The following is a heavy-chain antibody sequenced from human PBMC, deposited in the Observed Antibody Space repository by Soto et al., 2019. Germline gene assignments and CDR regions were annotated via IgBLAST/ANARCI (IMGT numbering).Heavy chain of an antibody. D-gene: IGHD4-17*01. V-gene: IGHV2-26*01. Sequence: GSAPTLVNLTETLTLTCRVSGFSLTNGRMGVSWICLPPGNALEWLAHFFSDAERSYSTSMQSRLKIYKDSSGSQVVLTMTNMAPADTATYFCARMDGGYSYCGLDVWGHGIAVTVSS. CDR2: FFSDAER. CDR3: ARMDGGYSYCGLDV. CDR1: GFSLTNGRMG. J-gene: IGHJ6*02.